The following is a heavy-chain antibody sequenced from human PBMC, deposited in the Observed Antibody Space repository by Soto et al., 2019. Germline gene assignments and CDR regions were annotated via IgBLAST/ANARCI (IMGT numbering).Heavy chain of an antibody. CDR2: MFASGST. CDR1: GDSITSYD. D-gene: IGHD6-6*01. J-gene: IGHJ4*02. Sequence: SETLSLTCTVSGDSITSYDCIFMRHPAFKGLEWIGRMFASGSTNYNPSLRSRVTLSIDRAKKQFSLKLNSVTAADTAVYFCARGRYNTGSSIPYFDNWGQGTLVTVSS. CDR3: ARGRYNTGSSIPYFDN. V-gene: IGHV4-4*07.